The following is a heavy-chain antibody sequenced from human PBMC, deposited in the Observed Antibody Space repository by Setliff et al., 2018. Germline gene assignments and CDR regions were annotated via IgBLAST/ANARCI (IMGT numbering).Heavy chain of an antibody. CDR2: INHSGTT. Sequence: PSETLSLTFTVYGVSLSDYYWGWVRQSPGKGLDWIGEINHSGTTNYDPSLEGRISISVDTSKRQFSLKLSSVTAADMAVYYCRFWSGYYKNDYWAQGTVVTVSS. J-gene: IGHJ4*02. V-gene: IGHV4-34*01. D-gene: IGHD3-3*01. CDR1: GVSLSDYY. CDR3: RFWSGYYKNDY.